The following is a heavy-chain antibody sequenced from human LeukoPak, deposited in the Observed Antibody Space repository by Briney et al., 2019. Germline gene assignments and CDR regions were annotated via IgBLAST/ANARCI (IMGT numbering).Heavy chain of an antibody. J-gene: IGHJ3*02. CDR3: ARGPGDFDASDI. D-gene: IGHD1-26*01. V-gene: IGHV3-7*01. CDR2: VKENGNEQ. CDR1: GFTFNGYW. Sequence: GGSLRLSCAASGFTFNGYWMSWVRQAPGKGPEWVAHVKENGNEQYYADSVEGRFTTSRDNVKRSLFLQMNNLRVEDTAVYYCARGPGDFDASDIWGQGTMVTVSS.